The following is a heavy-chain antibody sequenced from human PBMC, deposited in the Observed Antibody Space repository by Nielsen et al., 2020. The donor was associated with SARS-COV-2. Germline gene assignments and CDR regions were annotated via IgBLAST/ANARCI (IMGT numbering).Heavy chain of an antibody. Sequence: GGSLRLSCAASGFTFSNYAMSWVRQAPGKGLEWVSAISGSGGNTYYADSVKGRFTISRDNSKNTLYLQMNSLRAEDTAVYYCARDPGSSSWSEYYFDYWGQGTLVTVSS. CDR1: GFTFSNYA. V-gene: IGHV3-23*01. CDR3: ARDPGSSSWSEYYFDY. J-gene: IGHJ4*02. CDR2: ISGSGGNT. D-gene: IGHD6-13*01.